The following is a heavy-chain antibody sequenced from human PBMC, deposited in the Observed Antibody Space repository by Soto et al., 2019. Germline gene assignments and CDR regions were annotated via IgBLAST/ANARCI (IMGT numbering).Heavy chain of an antibody. CDR2: ISSNGGST. J-gene: IGHJ4*02. V-gene: IGHV3-64*01. CDR3: ARGGRGYEFDY. D-gene: IGHD5-12*01. Sequence: EVQLVESGGGLVQPGGSLRLSCAASGFTFSRYAMHWVRQAPGKGLEYVSPISSNGGSTYYANSVKGRFIISRDNSKNTLYLQMGSLRPGATAVYYCARGGRGYEFDYWGQGTLVTVSS. CDR1: GFTFSRYA.